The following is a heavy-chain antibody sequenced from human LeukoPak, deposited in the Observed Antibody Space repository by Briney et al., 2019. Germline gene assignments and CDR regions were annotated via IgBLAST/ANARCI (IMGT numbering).Heavy chain of an antibody. CDR1: GFTVSSNY. Sequence: GGSLRLSCAASGFTVSSNYMSWVRQAPGKGLEWVSVIYSGGSTYYADSVKGRFTISRDNSKNTLYLQMNSLRAEDTAVYYCAKVPSGSYYYYFDYWGQGTLVTVSS. D-gene: IGHD1-26*01. CDR2: IYSGGST. J-gene: IGHJ4*02. CDR3: AKVPSGSYYYYFDY. V-gene: IGHV3-53*01.